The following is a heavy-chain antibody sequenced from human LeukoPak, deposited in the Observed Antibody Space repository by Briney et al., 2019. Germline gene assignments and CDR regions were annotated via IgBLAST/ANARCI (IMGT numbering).Heavy chain of an antibody. CDR1: GFSFSSYA. J-gene: IGHJ4*02. CDR3: AKEGSYSGSGSPTYYFDY. D-gene: IGHD3-10*01. Sequence: GGSLRLSCAPSGFSFSSYAMSWIRQAPGEGLEWVSAICGSGGSTSTTDSVEGRFTNSRDNPKNTLYLQMNSLRAENTPVYYCAKEGSYSGSGSPTYYFDYWGQGTLVTVSS. CDR2: ICGSGGST. V-gene: IGHV3-23*01.